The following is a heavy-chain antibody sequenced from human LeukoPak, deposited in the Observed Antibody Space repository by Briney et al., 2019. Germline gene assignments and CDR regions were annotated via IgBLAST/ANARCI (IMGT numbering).Heavy chain of an antibody. J-gene: IGHJ4*02. CDR3: ARRDPDIVVEPAGKVEF. Sequence: SETLSLTCAVYGGSFSGYYWSWIRQPPGKGLEWIGEINHSGSANYNPSLKSRVSISVDTSKNQFSLKFTVTAADTAMYYCARRDPDIVVEPAGKVEFWGQGALVTVSS. D-gene: IGHD2-2*01. CDR1: GGSFSGYY. CDR2: INHSGSA. V-gene: IGHV4-34*01.